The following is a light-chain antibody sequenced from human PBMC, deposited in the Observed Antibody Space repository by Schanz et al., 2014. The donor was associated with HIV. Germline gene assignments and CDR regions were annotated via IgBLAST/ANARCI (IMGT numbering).Light chain of an antibody. CDR2: GAS. CDR1: QSVSSSY. J-gene: IGKJ1*01. V-gene: IGKV3-20*01. Sequence: ETVLTQSPGTLSLSPGERATLSCRASQSVSSSYLAWYQQKPGQAPRLLIYGASTRATGIPDRFSGSGSGTDFTLTISSVQPEDFATYYCQQSYSTPRTFGQGTKVEIK. CDR3: QQSYSTPRT.